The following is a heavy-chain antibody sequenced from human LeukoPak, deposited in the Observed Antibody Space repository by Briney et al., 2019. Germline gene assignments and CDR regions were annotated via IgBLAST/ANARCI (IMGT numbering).Heavy chain of an antibody. CDR3: ARDPGIAARPYYFDY. Sequence: PSETLSLTCAVSGGSISSSNWWSWVRQPPGKGLEWIGEIYHSGSTNYNPSLKSRVTISVDKSKNQFSLKLSSVTAADTAVYYCARDPGIAARPYYFDYWGQGTLGTVSS. D-gene: IGHD6-6*01. CDR2: IYHSGST. J-gene: IGHJ4*02. CDR1: GGSISSSNW. V-gene: IGHV4-4*02.